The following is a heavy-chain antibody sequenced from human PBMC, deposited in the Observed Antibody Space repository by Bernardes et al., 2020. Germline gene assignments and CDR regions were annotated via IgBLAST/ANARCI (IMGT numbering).Heavy chain of an antibody. J-gene: IGHJ5*02. V-gene: IGHV1-2*04. D-gene: IGHD6-13*01. CDR1: GYTFTGYY. CDR3: ARGAAAAGTGWFDP. CDR2: INPNSGGT. Sequence: ASVKVSCKASGYTFTGYYMHWVRQAPGQGLEWMGWINPNSGGTNYAQKFQGWVTMTRDTSISTAYMELSRLRYDDTAVYYCARGAAAAGTGWFDPWGQGTLVTVSS.